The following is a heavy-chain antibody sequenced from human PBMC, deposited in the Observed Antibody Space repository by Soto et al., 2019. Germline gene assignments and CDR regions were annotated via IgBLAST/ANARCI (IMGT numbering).Heavy chain of an antibody. CDR2: IIPILGIA. Sequence: QVQLVQSGAEVKKPGSSVKVSCKASGGTFSSYTISWVRQAPGQGLEWMGRIIPILGIANYAQKFQGRVTITADKSTSTGYMELSSLRSEDTAVYYCARGGRYSIGVYNWFDPWGQGTLVTVSS. CDR3: ARGGRYSIGVYNWFDP. CDR1: GGTFSSYT. D-gene: IGHD4-4*01. V-gene: IGHV1-69*02. J-gene: IGHJ5*02.